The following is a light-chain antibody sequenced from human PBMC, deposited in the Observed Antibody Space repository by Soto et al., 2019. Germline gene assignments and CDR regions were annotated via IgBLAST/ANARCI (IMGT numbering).Light chain of an antibody. V-gene: IGLV1-47*01. Sequence: QSVLTQPPSASGTPGQRVTISCSGSSSNIGSNYVYWYQQLPGTAPELLIYRNNQRPSEVPDRFSGSKSGTSASLAISGLRSEDEADYYCAAWDDSLSGPVFGGGTQLTVL. J-gene: IGLJ7*01. CDR3: AAWDDSLSGPV. CDR1: SSNIGSNY. CDR2: RNN.